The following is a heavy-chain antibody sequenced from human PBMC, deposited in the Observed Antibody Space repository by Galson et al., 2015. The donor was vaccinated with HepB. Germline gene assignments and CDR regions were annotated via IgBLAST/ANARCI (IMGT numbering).Heavy chain of an antibody. J-gene: IGHJ6*03. Sequence: SLRLSCAASGFTFSGSAMHWVRQASGKGLEWVGRIRSKANSYATAYAASVKGRFTISRDDSKNTAYLQMNSLKTEDTAVYYCTSLTVTYPQDGVYYYYMDVWGKGTTVTVSS. V-gene: IGHV3-73*01. D-gene: IGHD4-11*01. CDR2: IRSKANSYAT. CDR3: TSLTVTYPQDGVYYYYMDV. CDR1: GFTFSGSA.